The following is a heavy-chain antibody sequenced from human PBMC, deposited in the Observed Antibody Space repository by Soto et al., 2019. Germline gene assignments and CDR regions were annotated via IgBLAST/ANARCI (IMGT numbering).Heavy chain of an antibody. CDR3: ARDYCSSTSCYPDY. V-gene: IGHV3-33*01. J-gene: IGHJ4*02. CDR2: IWYDGSNK. D-gene: IGHD2-2*01. CDR1: GFTFSSYG. Sequence: QVQLVESGGGVVQPGRSLRLSCAASGFTFSSYGMHWVRQAPGKGLEWVAVIWYDGSNKYYADSVKGRFTISRDNSKTPLYLQMNSLRAEDTAVYYCARDYCSSTSCYPDYWGQGTLVTVSS.